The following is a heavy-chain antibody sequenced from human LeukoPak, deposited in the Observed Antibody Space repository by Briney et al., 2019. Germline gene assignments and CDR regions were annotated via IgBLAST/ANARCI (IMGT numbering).Heavy chain of an antibody. CDR3: ATREGTLMTY. CDR1: GGSISSGDYY. D-gene: IGHD3-10*01. CDR2: IYYSGST. J-gene: IGHJ4*02. Sequence: SETLSLTCTVPGGSISSGDYYWSWIRQPPGKGLEWIGYIYYSGSTYYNPSLKSRVTISVDTSKNQFSLKLSSVTAANTAVYYCATREGTLMTYWGQGTLVTVSS. V-gene: IGHV4-30-4*08.